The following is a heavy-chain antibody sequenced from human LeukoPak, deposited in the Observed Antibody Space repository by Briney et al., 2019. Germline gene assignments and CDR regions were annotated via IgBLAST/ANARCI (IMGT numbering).Heavy chain of an antibody. CDR1: GYTSTGYY. CDR3: ARRWITGTMFDP. CDR2: INPNSGGT. D-gene: IGHD1-7*01. V-gene: IGHV1-2*02. J-gene: IGHJ5*02. Sequence: ASVKVSCKASGYTSTGYYMHWVRQAPGQGLEWMGWINPNSGGTNYAQKFQGRVTMTRDTSISTAYMELSRLRSDDTAVYYCARRWITGTMFDPWGQGTLVTVSS.